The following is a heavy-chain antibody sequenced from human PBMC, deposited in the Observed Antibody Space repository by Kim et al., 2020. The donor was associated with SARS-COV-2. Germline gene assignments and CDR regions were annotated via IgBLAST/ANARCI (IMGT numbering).Heavy chain of an antibody. J-gene: IGHJ5*02. V-gene: IGHV3-7*05. CDR2: IKQDGSEQ. Sequence: GGSLRLSCAASGFTFSSYWMTWVRQAPGKGLEWVANIKQDGSEQSYVDSVKGRFTVSRDNAKNSLYLQMNSLRVEDTAVYYCAGATDYGSGSRSLPGNHWGQGPLVAVSS. D-gene: IGHD3-10*01. CDR3: AGATDYGSGSRSLPGNH. CDR1: GFTFSSYW.